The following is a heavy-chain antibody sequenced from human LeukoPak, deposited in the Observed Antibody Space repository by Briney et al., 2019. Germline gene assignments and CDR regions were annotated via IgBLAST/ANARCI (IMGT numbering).Heavy chain of an antibody. J-gene: IGHJ2*01. Sequence: SETLSLTCTVYGGSFSGFYWSWIRQSPGKGLEWIGEMRHSGITAYNPSLKSRVTISVDTSRNQFSLKLSSVTAADTAVYYCAKTRRYYWYFDLWGRGTLVTVSS. CDR3: AKTRRYYWYFDL. CDR2: MRHSGIT. D-gene: IGHD1-14*01. CDR1: GGSFSGFY. V-gene: IGHV4-34*01.